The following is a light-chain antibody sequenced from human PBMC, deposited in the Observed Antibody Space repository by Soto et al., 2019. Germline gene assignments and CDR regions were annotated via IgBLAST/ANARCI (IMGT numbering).Light chain of an antibody. V-gene: IGKV1-39*01. J-gene: IGKJ5*01. CDR3: QQLNSYPIT. CDR1: QSISSY. CDR2: AAS. Sequence: DIQMTQSPSSLSASVGYRVTITCRASQSISSYLNWYQQKPGKAPKLLIYAASSLQSGVPSRFSGSGSGTDFTLTISSLQPEDFATYYCQQLNSYPITFGQGTRLEIK.